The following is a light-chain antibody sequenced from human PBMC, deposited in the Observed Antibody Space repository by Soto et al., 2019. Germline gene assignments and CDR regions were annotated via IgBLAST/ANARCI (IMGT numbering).Light chain of an antibody. Sequence: EIVLTQSPGTLSLSPGEIATLSCRASQSVTSSYLAWYQQKPGQAPRLLISGASSRATGIPDRFSGSGSGTDFTLTISRLEPEDFAVYYCQQYSTSRLTFGGGTKVEIK. CDR1: QSVTSSY. CDR2: GAS. V-gene: IGKV3-20*01. CDR3: QQYSTSRLT. J-gene: IGKJ4*01.